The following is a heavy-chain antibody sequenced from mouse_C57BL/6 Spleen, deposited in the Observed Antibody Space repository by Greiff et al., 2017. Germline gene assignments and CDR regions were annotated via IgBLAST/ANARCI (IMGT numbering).Heavy chain of an antibody. CDR3: TRDDYDAVFYAMDY. CDR1: GFTFSSYA. Sequence: EVQRVESGAGLVKPGGSLKLSCAASGFTFSSYAMSWVRQTPEKRLEWVAYISSGGDYIYYADTVKGRFTISRDNARNTLYLQMSSLKSEDTAMYYCTRDDYDAVFYAMDYWGQGTSVTVSS. V-gene: IGHV5-9-1*02. J-gene: IGHJ4*01. D-gene: IGHD2-4*01. CDR2: ISSGGDYI.